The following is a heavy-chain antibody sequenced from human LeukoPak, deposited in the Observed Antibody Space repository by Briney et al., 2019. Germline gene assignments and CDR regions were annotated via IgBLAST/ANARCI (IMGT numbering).Heavy chain of an antibody. V-gene: IGHV3-64D*09. CDR2: ISSNGGST. CDR1: GFTFSSYA. J-gene: IGHJ4*02. D-gene: IGHD3-22*01. CDR3: VKGGHHYYDSSGYYMTYFDY. Sequence: GSLRLSCSASGFTFSSYAMHWVRQAPGKGLEYVSAISSNGGSTYYADSVKGRFTISRDNSKNTLYLQMSSLRAEDTAVYYCVKGGHHYYDSSGYYMTYFDYWGQGTLVTVSS.